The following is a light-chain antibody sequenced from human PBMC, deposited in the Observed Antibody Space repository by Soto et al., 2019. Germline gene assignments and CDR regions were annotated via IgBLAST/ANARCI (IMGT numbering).Light chain of an antibody. CDR1: RAISNL. V-gene: IGKV3-15*01. Sequence: EIVMTQSPATLSVSPGERVTLSCRASRAISNLLAWYQQKPGQAPRLLIYSASTRATGFPARFSGSGSGTEFTLTISSLQSEDFAVYYCQQYYDWPITFGQGTRLDIK. J-gene: IGKJ5*01. CDR3: QQYYDWPIT. CDR2: SAS.